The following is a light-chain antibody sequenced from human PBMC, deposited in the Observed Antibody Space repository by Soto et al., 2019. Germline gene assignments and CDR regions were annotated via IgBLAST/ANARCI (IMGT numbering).Light chain of an antibody. J-gene: IGLJ1*01. Sequence: QSALTQPASVSGSPGQSITISCTGTSSDVGGYNYVSWYQQHPDKAPKLMIYVVSNRPSGVSNRFSGSKSGNTASLTISGLQAEDEADYYCSSYAGSYSYVFGTGTKLTVL. CDR3: SSYAGSYSYV. V-gene: IGLV2-14*01. CDR1: SSDVGGYNY. CDR2: VVS.